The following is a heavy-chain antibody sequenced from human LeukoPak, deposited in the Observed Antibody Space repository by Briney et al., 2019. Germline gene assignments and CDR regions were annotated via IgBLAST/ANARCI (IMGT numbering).Heavy chain of an antibody. CDR2: INPNSGGT. CDR3: ARWGNYYYDSSGYPHFDY. Sequence: ASVKVSCKASGYTFTGYYMHWVRQAPGQGLEWMGWINPNSGGTNYAQKFQGRVTMTRDTSISTAYMELSRLRSDGTAVYYCARWGNYYYDSSGYPHFDYWGQGTLVIVSA. V-gene: IGHV1-2*02. J-gene: IGHJ4*02. CDR1: GYTFTGYY. D-gene: IGHD3-22*01.